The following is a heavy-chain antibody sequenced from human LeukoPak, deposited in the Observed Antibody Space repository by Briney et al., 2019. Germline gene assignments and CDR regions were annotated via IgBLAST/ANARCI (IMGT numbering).Heavy chain of an antibody. J-gene: IGHJ4*02. CDR1: GYSFTSYW. Sequence: GASLKISCKGSGYSFTSYWIGWVRQMAGKGLEWMGIIYPGDSDTRYSPSFQGQVTISADKSISTAYLQWSSLKASDTAMYYCARRLTGPGYYFDYWGQGTLVTVSS. D-gene: IGHD3-9*01. CDR2: IYPGDSDT. V-gene: IGHV5-51*01. CDR3: ARRLTGPGYYFDY.